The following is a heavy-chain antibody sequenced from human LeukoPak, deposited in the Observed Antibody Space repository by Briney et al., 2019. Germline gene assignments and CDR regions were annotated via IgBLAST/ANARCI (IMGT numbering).Heavy chain of an antibody. Sequence: PSETLSLTCTVSGGSVSSGSYYWSWIRQPPGKGLEWIGYIYYSGSTNYNPSLKSRVTISVDTSKNQFSLKLSSVSAADTAVYYCARDRSGYNYFDYWGQGTLVTVSS. V-gene: IGHV4-61*01. CDR2: IYYSGST. CDR1: GGSVSSGSYY. D-gene: IGHD5-12*01. CDR3: ARDRSGYNYFDY. J-gene: IGHJ4*02.